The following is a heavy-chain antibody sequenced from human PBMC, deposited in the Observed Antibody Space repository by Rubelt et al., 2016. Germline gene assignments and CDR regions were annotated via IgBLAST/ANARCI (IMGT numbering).Heavy chain of an antibody. CDR2: IKQDGSEK. J-gene: IGHJ4*02. CDR1: GFTVSSNY. CDR3: ARHSSGYYYCPDY. V-gene: IGHV3-7*05. D-gene: IGHD3-22*01. Sequence: EVQLVESGGGLVQPGGSLRLSCAASGFTVSSNYMSWVRQAPGKGLEWVANIKQDGSEKYYVDSVKGRFTISRDNAKNSLYLQMNSLRAEDTAVYYCARHSSGYYYCPDYWGQGTLVTVSS.